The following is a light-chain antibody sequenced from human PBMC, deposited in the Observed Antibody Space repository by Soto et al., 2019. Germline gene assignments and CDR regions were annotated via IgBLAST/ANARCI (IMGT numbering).Light chain of an antibody. CDR3: SSYTSSSTKV. CDR2: DIS. J-gene: IGLJ2*01. CDR1: SSDVGGYHY. V-gene: IGLV2-14*01. Sequence: QSALTQPASVSGSPGQSITISCTGTSSDVGGYHYVSWYQQHPGKAPKLMIYDISNRRSGVSNRFSGSKSGNTASQTISGLQAEDEAYYYCSSYTSSSTKVFGGGTKLTVL.